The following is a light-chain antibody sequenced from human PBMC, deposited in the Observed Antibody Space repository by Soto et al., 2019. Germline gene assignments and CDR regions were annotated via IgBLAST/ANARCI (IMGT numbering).Light chain of an antibody. CDR1: SSDVGGYNL. CDR2: EAT. Sequence: QSALTQPASVSGSPGQSITISCTGSSSDVGGYNLVSWYQQYPGKAPQLIIYEATRRPSGISSRFSASKSDKTASLTISGLQAGDEGDYYCCSYAGSRTWVFGGGTKLTV. CDR3: CSYAGSRTWV. V-gene: IGLV2-23*01. J-gene: IGLJ3*02.